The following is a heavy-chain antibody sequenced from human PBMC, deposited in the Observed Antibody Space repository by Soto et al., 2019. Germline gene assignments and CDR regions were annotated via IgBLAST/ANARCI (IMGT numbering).Heavy chain of an antibody. Sequence: QVQLVQSGAEVKKPGASVKVSCKASGYTFTSYGISWVRQAPGQGLEWMGCISAYNGNTNYAQKLQGRVTMTTDTSTSTAYMELRSLRSDDTAVYYCARDHRLSSILWWPLIDYWGQGTLVTVSS. D-gene: IGHD2-21*01. CDR2: ISAYNGNT. CDR3: ARDHRLSSILWWPLIDY. J-gene: IGHJ4*02. CDR1: GYTFTSYG. V-gene: IGHV1-18*01.